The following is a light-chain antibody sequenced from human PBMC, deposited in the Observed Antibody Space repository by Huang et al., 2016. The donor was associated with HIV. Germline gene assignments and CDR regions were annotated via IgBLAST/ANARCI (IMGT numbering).Light chain of an antibody. CDR1: QSVNNY. CDR3: QQRSNWPLT. V-gene: IGKV3-11*01. Sequence: EIVLTQSPVALSLSPGVRATLSCRASQSVNNYLGWYQQKPGQAPRLLIYDTSNRATGIPARFSGSGSGTNFTLTISSLEPEDFVLYYCQQRSNWPLTFGGGTKVEIK. J-gene: IGKJ4*01. CDR2: DTS.